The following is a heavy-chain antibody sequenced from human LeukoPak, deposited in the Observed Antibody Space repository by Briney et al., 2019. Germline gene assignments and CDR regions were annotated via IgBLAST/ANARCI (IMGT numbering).Heavy chain of an antibody. CDR1: GYTFTSYG. J-gene: IGHJ5*02. Sequence: ASVKVSCKASGYTFTSYGISWVRQAPGQGLEWMGWISAYNGNTNYAQKLQGRVTMTTDTSTSTAYMELRSLRSDDTAVYYCARAPPTPAMVRGERAWFDPWGQGTLVTVSS. CDR2: ISAYNGNT. V-gene: IGHV1-18*01. CDR3: ARAPPTPAMVRGERAWFDP. D-gene: IGHD3-10*01.